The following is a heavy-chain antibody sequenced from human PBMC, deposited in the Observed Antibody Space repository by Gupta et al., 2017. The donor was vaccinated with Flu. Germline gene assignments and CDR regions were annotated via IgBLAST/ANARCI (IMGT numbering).Heavy chain of an antibody. V-gene: IGHV3-64*01. Sequence: EVQLVESGGGLVQPGGSLRLSCAAPGIAFSTYAMHWVRQAPGKGLELVSEISTKGATPYYANSVRGRFTISRDNSKNMLYLQMGSLRVEDTAVYYCATLRYCSPITCANDFWGQGTLVTVSS. J-gene: IGHJ4*02. CDR1: GIAFSTYA. CDR2: ISTKGATP. CDR3: ATLRYCSPITCANDF. D-gene: IGHD2-15*01.